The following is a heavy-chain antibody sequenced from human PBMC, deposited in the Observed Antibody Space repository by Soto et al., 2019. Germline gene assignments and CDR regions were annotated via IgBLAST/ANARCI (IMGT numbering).Heavy chain of an antibody. CDR3: ARAHYGDYGYGMDV. V-gene: IGHV4-30-2*01. Sequence: SETLSLTCAFSGVSISSGGYSWSWIRQPPGKGLEWIGYIYHSGSTYYNPSLKSRVTISVDRSKNQFSLKLSSVTAADTAVYYCARAHYGDYGYGMDVWGQGTTVTVSS. CDR2: IYHSGST. CDR1: GVSISSGGYS. D-gene: IGHD4-17*01. J-gene: IGHJ6*02.